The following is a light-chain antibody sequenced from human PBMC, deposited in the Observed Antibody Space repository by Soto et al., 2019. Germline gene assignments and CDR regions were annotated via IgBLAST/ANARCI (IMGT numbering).Light chain of an antibody. CDR3: SSYTNIRTLL. V-gene: IGLV2-14*01. Sequence: QTVVTQPASVSGSPGQSITISCTGTSSDVGGYNYVSWHQQHPGRAPKLIIYGVSNRPSGVSNRFSGSKSGNTASLTISGLQAEDEADYYCSSYTNIRTLLFGGGTKLTVL. CDR1: SSDVGGYNY. CDR2: GVS. J-gene: IGLJ3*02.